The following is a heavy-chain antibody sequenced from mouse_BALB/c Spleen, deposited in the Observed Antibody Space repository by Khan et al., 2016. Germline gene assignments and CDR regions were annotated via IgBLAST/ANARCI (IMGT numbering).Heavy chain of an antibody. CDR1: GFNIKDTY. CDR3: GTSPYDYYGGFAY. CDR2: IDPANGNT. J-gene: IGHJ1*01. D-gene: IGHD1-1*01. Sequence: EVQLQESGAELVKPGASVKLSCTASGFNIKDTYMHWVKQRPEQGLEWIGRIDPANGNTKYDPKFQGKATITADTSSTTAYLQLSSQTSEDTAVYYCGTSPYDYYGGFAYWGAGTPVTVS. V-gene: IGHV14-3*02.